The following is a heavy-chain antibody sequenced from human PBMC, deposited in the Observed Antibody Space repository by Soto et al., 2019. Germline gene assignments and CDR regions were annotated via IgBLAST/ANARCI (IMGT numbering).Heavy chain of an antibody. D-gene: IGHD4-4*01. CDR1: GFTVSSTW. Sequence: EVHLVESGGGLVQPGGSLRLSCAASGFTVSSTWMSWVRQAPGKGLEWVSAIFPGGSAYYADSVKGRFTISRDNAKSMLYLQMNGLRAEDTAMDFCGGDWESNYAYWGQGTLVTVSS. CDR2: IFPGGSA. CDR3: GGDWESNYAY. V-gene: IGHV3-66*01. J-gene: IGHJ4*02.